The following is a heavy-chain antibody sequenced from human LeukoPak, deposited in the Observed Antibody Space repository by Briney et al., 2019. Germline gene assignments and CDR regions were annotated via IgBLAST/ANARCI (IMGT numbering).Heavy chain of an antibody. CDR3: ARHSTGAVRLIDY. J-gene: IGHJ4*02. V-gene: IGHV5-51*01. CDR2: IYPDDSDT. CDR1: GFSFTSYW. D-gene: IGHD1-14*01. Sequence: GESLKISCKGSGFSFTSYWIGWVRQMPGKGLEWMGTIYPDDSDTRYSPSFQGQVTISADKSISTAYLQWSSLKASDTAMYFCARHSTGAVRLIDYWGLGTLVTVSS.